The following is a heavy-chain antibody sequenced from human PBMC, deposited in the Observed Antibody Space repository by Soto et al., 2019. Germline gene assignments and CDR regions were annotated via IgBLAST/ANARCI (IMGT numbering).Heavy chain of an antibody. CDR2: IYYSGST. Sequence: SETLSLTCTVSGVSISSGGYYWSWIRQHPGKGLEWIGYIYYSGSTYYNPSLKSRVTISVDTSKNQFSLKLSSVTAADTAVYYCARVTLEYYDFWSQANYYGMDVWGQGTTVTVSS. J-gene: IGHJ6*02. D-gene: IGHD3-3*01. V-gene: IGHV4-31*03. CDR1: GVSISSGGYY. CDR3: ARVTLEYYDFWSQANYYGMDV.